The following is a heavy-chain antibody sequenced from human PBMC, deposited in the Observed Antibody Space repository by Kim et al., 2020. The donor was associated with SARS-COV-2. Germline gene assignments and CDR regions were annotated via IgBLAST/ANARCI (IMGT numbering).Heavy chain of an antibody. V-gene: IGHV6-1*01. CDR3: AREQSSSRFDY. Sequence: NDYAVSVKSRIPINPDTSKNPFYLQLSSVTPEDTAVYFCAREQSSSRFDYWGQGTLVTVSS. CDR2: N. D-gene: IGHD6-13*01. J-gene: IGHJ4*02.